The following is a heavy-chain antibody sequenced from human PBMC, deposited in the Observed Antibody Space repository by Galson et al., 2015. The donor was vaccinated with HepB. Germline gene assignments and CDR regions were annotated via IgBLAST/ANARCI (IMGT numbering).Heavy chain of an antibody. J-gene: IGHJ4*02. CDR3: AKDHYSSFGY. D-gene: IGHD4-11*01. V-gene: IGHV3-30*02. CDR1: GFTFSNYG. CDR2: IRSDGSNK. Sequence: SLRLSCAASGFTFSNYGMHWVRQAPSKGLEWVAFIRSDGSNKYYADSVKGRFTISGDNSKNTLYLQMNSLRAEDTAIYYCAKDHYSSFGYWGQGTLVTVSS.